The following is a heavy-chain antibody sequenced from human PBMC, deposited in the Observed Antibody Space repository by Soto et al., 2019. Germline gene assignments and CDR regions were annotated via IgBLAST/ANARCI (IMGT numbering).Heavy chain of an antibody. Sequence: GGSLRLSCAASGFTFDDYAMHWVRQAPGKGLEWVSGISWNSGSIGYADSVKGRFTISRDNAKNSLYLQMNSLRAEDTALYYCAKGCGRLEISSGWEEDAFDIWGQGTMVTVSS. D-gene: IGHD6-19*01. V-gene: IGHV3-9*01. J-gene: IGHJ3*02. CDR1: GFTFDDYA. CDR3: AKGCGRLEISSGWEEDAFDI. CDR2: ISWNSGSI.